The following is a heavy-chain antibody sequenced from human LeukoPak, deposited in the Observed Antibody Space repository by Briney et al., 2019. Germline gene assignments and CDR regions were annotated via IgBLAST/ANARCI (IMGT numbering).Heavy chain of an antibody. CDR1: GYTYTGYY. CDR2: INPNSGGT. J-gene: IGHJ3*02. Sequence: ASVNVSCKASGYTYTGYYMHWVRQPPGQGVEWMGWINPNSGGTNYAQKFQGRVTMTRDTSISTAYMELSRLRSDDTAVYYCARDTAYYYDSSGYPYDAFDIWGQGTMVTVSS. D-gene: IGHD3-22*01. V-gene: IGHV1-2*02. CDR3: ARDTAYYYDSSGYPYDAFDI.